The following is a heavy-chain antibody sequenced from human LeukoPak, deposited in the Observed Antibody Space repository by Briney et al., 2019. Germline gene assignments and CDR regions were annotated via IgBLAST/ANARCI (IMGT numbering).Heavy chain of an antibody. J-gene: IGHJ3*02. V-gene: IGHV3-9*01. CDR1: GFTFDDYA. CDR2: ISWSSGSI. Sequence: GGSLRLSCAASGFTFDDYAMHWVRQAPGKGLEWVSGISWSSGSIGYADSVKGRFTISRDNAKNSLYLQMNSLRAEDTALYYCAKGEYSSSWYDAFDIWGQGTMVTVSS. CDR3: AKGEYSSSWYDAFDI. D-gene: IGHD6-13*01.